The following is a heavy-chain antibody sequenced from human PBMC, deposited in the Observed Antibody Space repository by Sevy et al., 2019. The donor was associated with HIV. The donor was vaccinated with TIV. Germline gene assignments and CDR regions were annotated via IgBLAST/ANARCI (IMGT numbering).Heavy chain of an antibody. Sequence: ASVKVSCKASGYSFTGSYMCWVRQAPGQGLEWMGYIRPNTGETNYAQKFQGRVTMTTDTSIKTAYMELTSLRSDDTAVYYCAKDKSGYSHGGPDYSYYMDVWGKGTTVTVSS. CDR2: IRPNTGET. J-gene: IGHJ6*03. D-gene: IGHD5-12*01. CDR1: GYSFTGSY. V-gene: IGHV1-2*02. CDR3: AKDKSGYSHGGPDYSYYMDV.